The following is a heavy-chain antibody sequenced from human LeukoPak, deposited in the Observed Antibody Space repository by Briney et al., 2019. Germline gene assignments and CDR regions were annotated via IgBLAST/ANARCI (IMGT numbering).Heavy chain of an antibody. D-gene: IGHD2-2*01. V-gene: IGHV1-2*02. J-gene: IGHJ4*02. CDR2: INPNSGGT. Sequence: ASVKVSCKASGGTFSSYAISWVRQAPGQGLECMGWINPNSGGTNYAQKFQGRVTMTRDTSISTAYMELSRLRSDVTAVYYCARSGGYCSSTSCQREVGDFDDWGQGTLVTVSS. CDR3: ARSGGYCSSTSCQREVGDFDD. CDR1: GGTFSSYA.